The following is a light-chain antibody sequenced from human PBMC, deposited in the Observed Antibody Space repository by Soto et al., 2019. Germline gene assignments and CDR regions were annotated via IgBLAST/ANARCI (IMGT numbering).Light chain of an antibody. Sequence: RASQGISNYLVWFQQKTGKVVKRLIYAASSLQSGVPSRFSGSGSGKEFTLTISSLETEDFAVYYCQQRNNWPPGITFGHGTRLEIK. CDR2: AAS. CDR1: QGISNY. CDR3: QQRNNWPPGIT. J-gene: IGKJ5*01. V-gene: IGKV1-17*03.